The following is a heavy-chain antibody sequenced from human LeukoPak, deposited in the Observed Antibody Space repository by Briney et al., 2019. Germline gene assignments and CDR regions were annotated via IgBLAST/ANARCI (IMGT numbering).Heavy chain of an antibody. CDR2: ISSSSSTI. CDR3: ATTRYSGSYNY. Sequence: GGSLRLSCAASGFTFSSYSMNWVRQAPGKGLEWVSYISSSSSTIYYADSVKGRFTISRDNAKNSLYLQMNSLRAEDTAVYYCATTRYSGSYNYWGQGTLVTVSS. CDR1: GFTFSSYS. D-gene: IGHD1-26*01. V-gene: IGHV3-48*01. J-gene: IGHJ4*02.